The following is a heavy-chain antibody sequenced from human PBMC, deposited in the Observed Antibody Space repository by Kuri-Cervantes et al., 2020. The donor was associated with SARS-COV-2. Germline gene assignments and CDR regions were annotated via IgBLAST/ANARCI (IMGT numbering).Heavy chain of an antibody. D-gene: IGHD2-8*01. V-gene: IGHV4-39*01. CDR2: IYYSGST. J-gene: IGHJ6*03. Sequence: SETLSLTCTVSGGSISSYYWGWIRQPPGKGLEWIGSIYYSGSTYYNPSLKSRVTISVDTSKNQFSLKLSSVTAADTAVYYCATLPYCTNGVCYTYYYYYMDVWGKGTTVTVSS. CDR3: ATLPYCTNGVCYTYYYYYMDV. CDR1: GGSISSYY.